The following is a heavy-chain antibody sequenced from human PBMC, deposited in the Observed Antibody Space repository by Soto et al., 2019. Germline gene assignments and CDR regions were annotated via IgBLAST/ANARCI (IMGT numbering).Heavy chain of an antibody. CDR1: GYTFTRSG. V-gene: IGHV1-18*01. J-gene: IGHJ6*02. CDR3: AREGVAPYYYYGMAV. CDR2: ISTYNGDT. Sequence: QVQLVQSGAEVKKPGASVKVSCKASGYTFTRSGISWVRQAPGQGLEWMGWISTYNGDTNYAQTFQGRVTMTTDTSTSTVHMDVRSLRSDVTAVYYCAREGVAPYYYYGMAVWGQGSPVTVSS. D-gene: IGHD5-12*01.